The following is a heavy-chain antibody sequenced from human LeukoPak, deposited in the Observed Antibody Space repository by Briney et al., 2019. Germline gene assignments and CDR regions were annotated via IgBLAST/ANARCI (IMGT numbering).Heavy chain of an antibody. D-gene: IGHD2-15*01. CDR2: INHSGGT. Sequence: PSETLSLTCAVYGGSFSGYYWSWIRQPPGKGPEWVGEINHSGGTNYNPSLTSRVTISLDTSQNQLSLKLSSVTAADTAVYYCARARGIVVVVAEDCYFDYWGQGTLVAVSS. V-gene: IGHV4-34*01. CDR3: ARARGIVVVVAEDCYFDY. J-gene: IGHJ4*02. CDR1: GGSFSGYY.